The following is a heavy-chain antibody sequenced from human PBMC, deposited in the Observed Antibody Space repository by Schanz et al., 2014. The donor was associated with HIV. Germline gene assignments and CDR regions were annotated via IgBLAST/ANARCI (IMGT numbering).Heavy chain of an antibody. V-gene: IGHV4-4*07. J-gene: IGHJ5*02. D-gene: IGHD2-2*01. CDR2: IYSSGST. CDR3: ARDLRVVPAASDNWFDP. CDR1: GASISSYY. Sequence: QVQLQESGPGLVKPSETLSLTCNVSGASISSYYWNWIRQPAGKGLEWIGHIYSSGSTKYNPSLKSRLTMSVDPSKNQLSLKLSSVTAADTAVYYCARDLRVVPAASDNWFDPWGQGTLVTVS.